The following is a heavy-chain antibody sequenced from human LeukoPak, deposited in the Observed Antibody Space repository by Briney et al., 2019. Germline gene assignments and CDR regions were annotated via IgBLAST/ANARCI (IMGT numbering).Heavy chain of an antibody. Sequence: GGSLRLSCAASLFTFRNAWMSWVRQAPGKGREWVVRIKSKSDGGTTDYAAPVKGRFTISRNNSKNSLFLQINSLKAEDTAVYYCTRGLRYFDWLSTDDAFDIWGQGTMVTVSS. CDR2: IKSKSDGGTT. CDR1: LFTFRNAW. J-gene: IGHJ3*02. V-gene: IGHV3-15*01. CDR3: TRGLRYFDWLSTDDAFDI. D-gene: IGHD3-9*01.